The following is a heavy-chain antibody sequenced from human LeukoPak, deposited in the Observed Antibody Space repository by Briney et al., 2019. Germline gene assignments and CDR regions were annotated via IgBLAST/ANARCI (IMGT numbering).Heavy chain of an antibody. CDR2: ISSSSSTI. V-gene: IGHV3-48*01. CDR3: AKGPFTMVRGVIVTLFDY. Sequence: GGSLRLSCAASGFTFSSYSMNWVRQAPGKGLEWVSYISSSSSTIYYADSVKGRFTISRDNSKNTLYLQMNSLRAEDTAVYYCAKGPFTMVRGVIVTLFDYWGQGTLVTVSS. D-gene: IGHD3-10*01. CDR1: GFTFSSYS. J-gene: IGHJ4*02.